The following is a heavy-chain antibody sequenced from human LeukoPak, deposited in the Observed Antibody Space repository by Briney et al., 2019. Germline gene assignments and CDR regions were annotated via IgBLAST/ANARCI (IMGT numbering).Heavy chain of an antibody. CDR1: GFTFSSYA. V-gene: IGHV3-23*01. CDR2: IIGSVGSP. D-gene: IGHD5-12*01. J-gene: IGHJ4*02. Sequence: GGSLRLSCAASGFTFSSYAMSWVRQAPGKGLEWVSAIIGSVGSPYYPDSVKGRFPISRDNSKNTLYLQMNSLRAEDTAVYYCAKDLDIVATIVNDYWGRGTLVTVSS. CDR3: AKDLDIVATIVNDY.